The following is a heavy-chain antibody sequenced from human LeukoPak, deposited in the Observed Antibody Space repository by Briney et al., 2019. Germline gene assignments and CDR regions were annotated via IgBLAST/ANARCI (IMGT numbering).Heavy chain of an antibody. CDR3: ASSLPISGDY. V-gene: IGHV4-38-2*01. CDR2: IYHSGST. Sequence: SETLSLTCAVSGYSISSGYYWGWIRQPPGKGLEWIGSIYHSGSTYYNPSLKSRVTIPVDTSKNQFSLKLSSVTAADTAVYYCASSLPISGDYWGQGTLVTVSS. CDR1: GYSISSGYY. J-gene: IGHJ4*02. D-gene: IGHD3-3*01.